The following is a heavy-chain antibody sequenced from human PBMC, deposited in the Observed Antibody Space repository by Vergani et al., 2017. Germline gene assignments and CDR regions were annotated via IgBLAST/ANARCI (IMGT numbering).Heavy chain of an antibody. D-gene: IGHD5-12*01. J-gene: IGHJ6*02. CDR2: IYTSGST. CDR3: ARAVVAKYYYYGMDV. CDR1: GGSISSGSYY. Sequence: QVQLQESGPGLVKPSQTLSLTCTVSGGSISSGSYYWSWIRQPAGKGLEWIGRIYTSGSTNYNPSLKSRVTISVDTSKNQFSLKLSSVTAADTAVYYCARAVVAKYYYYGMDVWGQGTTVTVSS. V-gene: IGHV4-61*02.